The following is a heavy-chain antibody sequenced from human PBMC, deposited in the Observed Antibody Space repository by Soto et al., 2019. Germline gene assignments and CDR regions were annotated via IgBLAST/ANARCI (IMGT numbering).Heavy chain of an antibody. V-gene: IGHV6-1*01. J-gene: IGHJ6*02. CDR2: TYYRSEWYN. CDR1: GDSVSSNSAA. CDR3: ARDPRSSGWSLYYYGMDV. D-gene: IGHD6-19*01. Sequence: SQTLSLTCAISGDSVSSNSAAWNWIRQSPSRGLEWLGRTYYRSEWYNDYAVSVKSRITINPDTSKNQFSLQLNSVTPEDTAVYYCARDPRSSGWSLYYYGMDVWGQGTTVTVSS.